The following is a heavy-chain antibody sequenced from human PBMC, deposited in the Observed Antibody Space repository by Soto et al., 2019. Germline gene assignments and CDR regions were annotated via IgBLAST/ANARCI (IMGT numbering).Heavy chain of an antibody. J-gene: IGHJ4*02. V-gene: IGHV1-46*01. CDR1: VYSFTTYY. CDR3: VKIVGCRPNPDYFDY. CDR2: ITPSAGST. D-gene: IGHD1-26*01. Sequence: QVQLVQSGAELKEPGASVKVSCKASVYSFTTYYMHWVRQAPGQGLEWVGVITPSAGSTGYAQRFQGRVTMTSDTSTTTVYMEMRSLRCDDTAVYYSVKIVGCRPNPDYFDYWGQGTLVSVSS.